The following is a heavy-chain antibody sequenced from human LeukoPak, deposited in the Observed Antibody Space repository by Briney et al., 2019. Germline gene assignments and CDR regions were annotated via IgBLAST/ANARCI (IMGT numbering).Heavy chain of an antibody. Sequence: SETLSLTCTVSGGSISSGGYCWSWIRQHPGKGLEWIGYIYYSGSTYYNPSLKSRVTISVDTSKNQFSLKLSSVTAADTAVYYCARYRIRYCSGGSCYKWFDPWGQGTLVTVSS. CDR3: ARYRIRYCSGGSCYKWFDP. CDR2: IYYSGST. D-gene: IGHD2-15*01. CDR1: GGSISSGGYC. V-gene: IGHV4-31*03. J-gene: IGHJ5*02.